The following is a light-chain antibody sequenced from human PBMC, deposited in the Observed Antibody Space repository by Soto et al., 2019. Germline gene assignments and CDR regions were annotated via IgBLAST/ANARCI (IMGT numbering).Light chain of an antibody. Sequence: DIQMTQSPSTLSASVGDRVTITCRASQSVTGWLAWYQQKPGKAPKFLIYKTSNLESGVPSRFSGSGSGTEFTLTITSLQPDDFATYYCLHYDDDSETLGQGTKVDIK. CDR1: QSVTGW. CDR3: LHYDDDSET. CDR2: KTS. V-gene: IGKV1-5*03. J-gene: IGKJ1*01.